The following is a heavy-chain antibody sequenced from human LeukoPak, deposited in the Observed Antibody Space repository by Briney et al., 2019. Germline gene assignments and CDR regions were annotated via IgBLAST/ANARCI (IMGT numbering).Heavy chain of an antibody. CDR2: ISAYNGNT. CDR3: AGDYGSGSYYY. J-gene: IGHJ4*02. CDR1: GYTFTSCG. V-gene: IGHV1-18*01. D-gene: IGHD3-10*01. Sequence: ASVKLSCTASGYTFTSCGISWERQPHGQGLGWMGWISAYNGNTNYAQKLQGRVTMTTDTSTTTAYMELRSLRSDDTAVYYCAGDYGSGSYYYWGQGTLVTVSS.